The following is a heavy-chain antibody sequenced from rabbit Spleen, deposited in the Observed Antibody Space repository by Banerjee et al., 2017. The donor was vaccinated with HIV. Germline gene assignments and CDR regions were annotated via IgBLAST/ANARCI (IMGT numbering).Heavy chain of an antibody. CDR3: ARDGYSRGWGIILYYFNL. CDR2: IDPVFGIT. V-gene: IGHV1S7*01. J-gene: IGHJ4*01. Sequence: QLKETGGGLVQPGGSLTLSCKASGLDFSSYYMSWVRQAPGKGLEWIGYIDPVFGITYYANWVNGRFTISSHNAQNTLFLQLNSLTAADTAAYFCARDGYSRGWGIILYYFNLWGQGTLVTVS. D-gene: IGHD4-1*01. CDR1: GLDFSSYY.